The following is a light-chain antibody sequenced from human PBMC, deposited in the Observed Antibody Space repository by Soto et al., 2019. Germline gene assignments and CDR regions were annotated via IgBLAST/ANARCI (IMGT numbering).Light chain of an antibody. CDR1: QSVSSSY. Sequence: EIVLTQSPGTLSLSPGERATLSCRASQSVSSSYLAWYQQKPGQAPRQLIYGASSRATGIPDRFSGSGSGTDFTRTITRLEPEDFALYYCQHYRTSFGGGTRVEIK. CDR3: QHYRTS. V-gene: IGKV3-20*01. CDR2: GAS. J-gene: IGKJ4*01.